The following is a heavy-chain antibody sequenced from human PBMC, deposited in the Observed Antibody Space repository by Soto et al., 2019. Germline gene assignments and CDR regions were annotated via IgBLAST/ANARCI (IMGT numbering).Heavy chain of an antibody. V-gene: IGHV4-30-4*01. CDR2: IYYSGST. Sequence: SETLSLTCPVSGVSISSGDYYWSWIRQPPGKGLEWIGYIYYSGSTYYNPSLKSRVTISVDTSKNQFSLKLSSVTAADTAVYYCARKFGGYYYDSSGRRFDPWGQGTLVTVS. J-gene: IGHJ5*02. CDR3: ARKFGGYYYDSSGRRFDP. D-gene: IGHD3-22*01. CDR1: GVSISSGDYY.